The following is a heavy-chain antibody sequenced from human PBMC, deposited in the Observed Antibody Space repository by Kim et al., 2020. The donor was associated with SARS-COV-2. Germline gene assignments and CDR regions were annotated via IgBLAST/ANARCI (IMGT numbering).Heavy chain of an antibody. CDR2: IIPIFGTA. Sequence: SVKVSCKASGGTFSSYAISWVRQAPGQGLEWMGGIIPIFGTANYAQKFQGRVTITADESTSTAYMELSSLRSEDTAVYYCASGGSGYLPSTLAPYYYGMGVWGQGTTVTVSS. CDR1: GGTFSSYA. D-gene: IGHD3-3*01. J-gene: IGHJ6*02. CDR3: ASGGSGYLPSTLAPYYYGMGV. V-gene: IGHV1-69*13.